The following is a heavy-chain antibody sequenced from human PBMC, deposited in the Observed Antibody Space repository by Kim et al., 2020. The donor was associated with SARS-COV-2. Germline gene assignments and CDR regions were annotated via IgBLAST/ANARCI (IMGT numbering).Heavy chain of an antibody. CDR3: ARFYYYDPPGSDL. Sequence: SETLSLTCTVSGGSISSGGYYWSWIRQHPGKGLEWIGYIYYSGSTYYNPSLKSRVTISVDTSKNQFSLKLSSVTAADTAVYYCARFYYYDPPGSDLWGRGTLVTVSS. CDR2: IYYSGST. V-gene: IGHV4-31*03. J-gene: IGHJ2*01. D-gene: IGHD3-22*01. CDR1: GGSISSGGYY.